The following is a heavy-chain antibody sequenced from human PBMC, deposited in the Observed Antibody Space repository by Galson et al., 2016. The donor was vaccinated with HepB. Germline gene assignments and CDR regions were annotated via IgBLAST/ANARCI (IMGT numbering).Heavy chain of an antibody. CDR3: ARGRNSAFDY. V-gene: IGHV6-1*01. D-gene: IGHD1-7*01. J-gene: IGHJ4*02. Sequence: CAISGDSVSADMVAWNWIRQSPSRGLEWLGRTYYRSRWFSDYAESVQGRITFNPDTSNNHFSLQLNSVTPDDTAIYFCARGRNSAFDYWGQGILVTASS. CDR2: TYYRSRWFS. CDR1: GDSVSADMVA.